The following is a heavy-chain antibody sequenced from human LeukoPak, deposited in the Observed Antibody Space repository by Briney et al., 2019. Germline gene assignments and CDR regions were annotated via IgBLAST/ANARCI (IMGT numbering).Heavy chain of an antibody. CDR3: ARIIVGARGLIDY. D-gene: IGHD1-26*01. CDR1: GFTFSSYW. CDR2: IKQDESER. J-gene: IGHJ4*02. Sequence: GGSLRLSCAASGFTFSSYWMNWVRQAPGKGLEWVANIKQDESERYYVDSVKGRFTISRDNAKNSLYLQMNSLRAEDTAVYYCARIIVGARGLIDYWGQGTLVTVSS. V-gene: IGHV3-7*01.